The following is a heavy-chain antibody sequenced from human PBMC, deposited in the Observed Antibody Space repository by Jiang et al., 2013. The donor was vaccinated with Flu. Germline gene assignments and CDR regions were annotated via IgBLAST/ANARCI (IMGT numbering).Heavy chain of an antibody. CDR3: ARPGTGTYYWPFDY. CDR1: GYSLSSYW. V-gene: IGHV5-51*01. D-gene: IGHD2-8*02. J-gene: IGHJ4*02. Sequence: SCKGSGYSLSSYWIGWVRQKPGKGLEWMGIIYPGDSDTRYSPSFQGQVTISADKSINTAYLQWSSLKASDTAMYYCARPGTGTYYWPFDYWGQGTLVTVSS. CDR2: IYPGDSDT.